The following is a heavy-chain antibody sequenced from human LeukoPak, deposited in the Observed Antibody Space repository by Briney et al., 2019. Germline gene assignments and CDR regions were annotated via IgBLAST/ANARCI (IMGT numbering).Heavy chain of an antibody. CDR3: ARRSWSQWVFDY. J-gene: IGHJ4*02. V-gene: IGHV4-59*08. Sequence: SETLSHTCTVSGGSISNYYWSWIRQAPGKGLELIGFIYYNGYTNYNPSLKSRVIISVDTSKNQFSLTVSSVTAADTAVYHCARRSWSQWVFDYWGQGSQVTVSS. CDR1: GGSISNYY. CDR2: IYYNGYT. D-gene: IGHD1-26*01.